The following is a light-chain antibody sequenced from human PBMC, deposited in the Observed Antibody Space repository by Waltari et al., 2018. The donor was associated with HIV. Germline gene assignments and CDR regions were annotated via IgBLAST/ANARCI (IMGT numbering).Light chain of an antibody. V-gene: IGLV1-44*01. Sequence: QSVLTPPPPASGTPGQRVTISCSGSNSNIGTRPVNWYQQLAGSAPKLLIYRSDLRPSGVPDRFSGSKSATSASLAISGLQSEDEATYYCASWDDSLNGVIFGGGTELTVL. CDR3: ASWDDSLNGVI. CDR1: NSNIGTRP. J-gene: IGLJ2*01. CDR2: RSD.